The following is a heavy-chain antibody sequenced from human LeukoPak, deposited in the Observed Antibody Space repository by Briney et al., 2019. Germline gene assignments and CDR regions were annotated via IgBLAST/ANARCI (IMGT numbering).Heavy chain of an antibody. CDR3: ARAFSGWELRGYYFDY. J-gene: IGHJ4*02. CDR1: GFTFSSYS. CDR2: ISSSSSYI. D-gene: IGHD1-26*01. Sequence: GGSLRLSCAASGFTFSSYSMNWVRQAPGKRLEWVSSISSSSSYIYYADSVKGRFTISRDNAKNSLYLQMNSLRAEDTAVYYCARAFSGWELRGYYFDYWGQGTLVTVSS. V-gene: IGHV3-21*01.